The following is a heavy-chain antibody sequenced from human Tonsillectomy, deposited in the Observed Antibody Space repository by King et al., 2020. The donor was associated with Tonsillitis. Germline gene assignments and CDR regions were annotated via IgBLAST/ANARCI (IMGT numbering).Heavy chain of an antibody. CDR2: ISSSGSTI. D-gene: IGHD2-21*02. J-gene: IGHJ4*02. Sequence: VQLVESGGGLVQPGGSLRLSCAASGFTFSSYEMNWVRQAPGKGLEWVSYISSSGSTIYYADSVKGRFTISRDNAKNSLYLQMNSLRAEDTAVYYCAGGTYYCGGDCYLSSDHFDYWGQGTLVTVSS. V-gene: IGHV3-48*03. CDR3: AGGTYYCGGDCYLSSDHFDY. CDR1: GFTFSSYE.